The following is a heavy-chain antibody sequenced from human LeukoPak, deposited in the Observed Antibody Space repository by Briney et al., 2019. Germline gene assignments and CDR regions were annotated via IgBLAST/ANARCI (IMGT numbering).Heavy chain of an antibody. CDR2: ISAYNGNT. D-gene: IGHD5-12*01. Sequence: ASVKVSCKASGYTFTSYGISWVRQAPGQGLEWMGWISAYNGNTNYAQKLQGRVTMTTDTSTSTAYMELRSLRSDDTAVYYCARDETRDLVATLDYWGRGTLVTVSS. CDR1: GYTFTSYG. J-gene: IGHJ4*02. CDR3: ARDETRDLVATLDY. V-gene: IGHV1-18*01.